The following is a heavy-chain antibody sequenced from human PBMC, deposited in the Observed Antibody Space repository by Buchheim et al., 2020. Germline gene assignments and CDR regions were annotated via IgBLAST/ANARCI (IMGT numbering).Heavy chain of an antibody. CDR2: LSYDGSNK. D-gene: IGHD2-8*01. V-gene: IGHV3-30*18. Sequence: QVQLVESGGGVVQPGRSLRLSCAASGFTFNSYGMHWVRQAPGKGLEWVAVLSYDGSNKYYADSVKGRFTISRDTSKNTLSLQMNSLRAEDTAVYYCAKDYCANGVCVVDYWGQGTL. CDR3: AKDYCANGVCVVDY. CDR1: GFTFNSYG. J-gene: IGHJ4*02.